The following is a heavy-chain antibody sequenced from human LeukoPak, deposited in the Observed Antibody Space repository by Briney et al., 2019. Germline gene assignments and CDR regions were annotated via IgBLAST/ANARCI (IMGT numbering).Heavy chain of an antibody. D-gene: IGHD1-26*01. CDR3: ATVSLGAIVGATSLGY. J-gene: IGHJ4*02. V-gene: IGHV1-24*01. Sequence: ASVKVSCKVSGYTLTELSMHWVRQAPGKGLEWMGGFDPEDGETIYAQKFQGRVTMTEDTSTDTAYMELSSLRSEDTAVYYCATVSLGAIVGATSLGYWGQGTLVTVSS. CDR1: GYTLTELS. CDR2: FDPEDGET.